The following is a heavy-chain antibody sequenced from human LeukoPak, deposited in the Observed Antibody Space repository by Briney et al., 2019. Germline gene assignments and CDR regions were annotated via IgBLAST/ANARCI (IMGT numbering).Heavy chain of an antibody. D-gene: IGHD4-17*01. Sequence: GGSLRLSCAASGFTVSSKYMSWVRQAPGKGPEWVSVIYTGGSTYYADSVKGRFTIPRDNSKNTLFLQMNSLSAEDTAVYYCASPGGDYFSPFDYWGQGTLVTVSS. J-gene: IGHJ4*02. V-gene: IGHV3-66*02. CDR1: GFTVSSKY. CDR2: IYTGGST. CDR3: ASPGGDYFSPFDY.